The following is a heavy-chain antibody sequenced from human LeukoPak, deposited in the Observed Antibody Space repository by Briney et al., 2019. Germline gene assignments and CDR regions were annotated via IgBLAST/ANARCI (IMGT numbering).Heavy chain of an antibody. CDR1: GGSISSYY. J-gene: IGHJ5*02. V-gene: IGHV4-59*01. D-gene: IGHD1-1*01. Sequence: SETLSLTCTVSGGSISSYYWSWIRQPPGKGLEWIGYISYSGSTNFNPSLKSRVTISVDTSKNQFSLKLSSVTAADTAVYYCAREGTAGTNLNWCDPWGQGTRVTVFS. CDR2: ISYSGST. CDR3: AREGTAGTNLNWCDP.